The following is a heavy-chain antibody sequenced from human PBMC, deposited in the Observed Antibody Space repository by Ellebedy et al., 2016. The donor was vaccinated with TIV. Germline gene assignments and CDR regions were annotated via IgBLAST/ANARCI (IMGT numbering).Heavy chain of an antibody. CDR1: GYTFTGYY. J-gene: IGHJ4*02. D-gene: IGHD1-14*01. V-gene: IGHV1-2*02. CDR3: ARAGEYNRPGLFRQPLDY. Sequence: ASVKVSXXASGYTFTGYYMHWVRQAPGQGLEWMGWINPNSGGTNYAQKFQGRVTMTRDTSISTAYMELSRLRSDDTAVYYCARAGEYNRPGLFRQPLDYWGQGTLVTVSS. CDR2: INPNSGGT.